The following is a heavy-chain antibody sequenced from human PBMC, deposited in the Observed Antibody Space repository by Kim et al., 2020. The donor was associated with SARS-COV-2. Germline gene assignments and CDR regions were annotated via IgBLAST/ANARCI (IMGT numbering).Heavy chain of an antibody. CDR2: INPNSGGT. D-gene: IGHD6-6*01. J-gene: IGHJ6*02. CDR1: GYTFTGYY. Sequence: ASVKVSCKASGYTFTGYYMHWVRQAPGQGLEWMGWINPNSGGTNYAQKFQGRVTMTRDTSISTAYMELSRLRSDDTAVYYCARDPPRAARYYYYYGMDVWGQGTTVTVSS. V-gene: IGHV1-2*02. CDR3: ARDPPRAARYYYYYGMDV.